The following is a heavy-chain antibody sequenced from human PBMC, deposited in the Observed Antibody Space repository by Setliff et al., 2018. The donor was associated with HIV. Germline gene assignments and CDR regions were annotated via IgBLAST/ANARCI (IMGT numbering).Heavy chain of an antibody. D-gene: IGHD3-3*01. V-gene: IGHV4-39*07. CDR1: GDSITSGSSY. J-gene: IGHJ6*04. Sequence: SETLSLTCSVSGDSITSGSSYWVWIRQPPGKGLEYIGNIFYSGSTYYSPSLKSRVTISVDTSKNQFSLKLTSVTAADTAVYYCARQPSGLLYLFYYMDVWGKGTTVT. CDR3: ARQPSGLLYLFYYMDV. CDR2: IFYSGST.